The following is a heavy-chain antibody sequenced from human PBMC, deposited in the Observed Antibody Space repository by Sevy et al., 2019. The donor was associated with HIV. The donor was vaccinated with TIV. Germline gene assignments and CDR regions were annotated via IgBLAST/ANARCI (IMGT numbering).Heavy chain of an antibody. CDR1: GGSISSSSYY. D-gene: IGHD6-13*01. CDR3: ARLKGMKNGMDV. CDR2: IYYSGST. V-gene: IGHV4-39*01. Sequence: SETLSLTCTVSGGSISSSSYYWGWIRQPPGKVLEWIGSIYYSGSTYYNPSLKSRVTISVDTSKNQFSLKLSSVTAADTAVYYCARLKGMKNGMDVWGQGTTVIVSS. J-gene: IGHJ6*02.